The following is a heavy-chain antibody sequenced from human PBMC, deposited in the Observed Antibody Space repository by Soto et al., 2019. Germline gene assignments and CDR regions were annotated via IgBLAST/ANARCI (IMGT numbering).Heavy chain of an antibody. CDR3: ARGGYSSSSNAYYYYYYGMDV. V-gene: IGHV1-18*01. CDR1: GYTFTNNE. CDR2: ITTRNGNT. D-gene: IGHD6-6*01. J-gene: IGHJ6*02. Sequence: ASVKVSCKASGYTFTNNEINWVRQAPGQGLEWVGRITTRNGNTDYAQGLQGRVTMTTDTYTSTAYIELSRLRSDDTAVYYCARGGYSSSSNAYYYYYYGMDVWGQGTTVTVSS.